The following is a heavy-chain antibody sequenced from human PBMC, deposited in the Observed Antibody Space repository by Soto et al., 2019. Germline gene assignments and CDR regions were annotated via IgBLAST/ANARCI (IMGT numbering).Heavy chain of an antibody. J-gene: IGHJ4*02. CDR1: GFTFRNAW. V-gene: IGHV3-15*01. Sequence: PRGPLRLSRAASGFTFRNAWMGWGRQAPGKGLEWVGRIKSKTDGGTTDYAAPVKGRFTISRDDSKNTLYLQMNSLKTEDTAVYYCKSYGYVDFDYWGQGTLVKVSS. CDR2: IKSKTDGGTT. CDR3: KSYGYVDFDY. D-gene: IGHD5-12*01.